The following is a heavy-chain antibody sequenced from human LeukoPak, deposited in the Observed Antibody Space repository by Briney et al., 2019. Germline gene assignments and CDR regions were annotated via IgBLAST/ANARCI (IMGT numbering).Heavy chain of an antibody. CDR1: GYTFTSYD. V-gene: IGHV1-8*01. D-gene: IGHD3-9*01. J-gene: IGHJ4*02. CDR3: ARAHTYYDILTGYYEFDY. CDR2: MNPNSGNT. Sequence: GASVKVSCKASGYTFTSYDINWVRQATGQGLEWMGWMNPNSGNTGYAQKFQGRVTMTRNTSISTAYMELSSLRSEDTAVYYCARAHTYYDILTGYYEFDYWGQGTLVTVSS.